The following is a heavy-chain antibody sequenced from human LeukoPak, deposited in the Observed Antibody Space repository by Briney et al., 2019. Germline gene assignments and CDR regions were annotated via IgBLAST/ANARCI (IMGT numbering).Heavy chain of an antibody. CDR1: GYTFTGYY. CDR2: INPNSGGT. D-gene: IGHD2-21*02. V-gene: IGHV1-2*02. J-gene: IGHJ4*02. Sequence: ASVKVSCKASGYTFTGYYMHWVRQAPGQGLEWMGWINPNSGGTNYAQKFQGRVTMTRDTSITTAYMELSGLRSDDSAVYFCARGLLSLVKSGDYWGQGAQVTVSS. CDR3: ARGLLSLVKSGDY.